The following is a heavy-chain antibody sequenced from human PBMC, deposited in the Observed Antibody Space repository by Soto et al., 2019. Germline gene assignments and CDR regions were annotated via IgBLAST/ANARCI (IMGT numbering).Heavy chain of an antibody. CDR2: ISSDGSDK. V-gene: IGHV3-30*18. Sequence: QVQLVESGGGVVQPGRSLRLSCAASGFSFSDCGMHWVRQAPGKGLEWVAAISSDGSDKYYSESVKGRFTISRDNSRNTLFLQMNSRRVGDTAVYYCVKGSEVARQELDYWGQGTWSPSPQ. J-gene: IGHJ4*02. CDR1: GFSFSDCG. D-gene: IGHD2-15*01. CDR3: VKGSEVARQELDY.